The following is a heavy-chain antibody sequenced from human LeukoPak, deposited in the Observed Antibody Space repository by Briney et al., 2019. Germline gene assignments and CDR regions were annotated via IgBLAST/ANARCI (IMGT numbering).Heavy chain of an antibody. CDR3: ARGVYCSGGSCYPKFDY. Sequence: ASVKVSCKASGYTFTSYYMHWVRQAPGQGLEWMRIINPSGGSTSYAQKFQGRVTMTRDMSTSTVYMELSSLRSEDTAVYYCARGVYCSGGSCYPKFDYWGQGTLVTVSS. CDR1: GYTFTSYY. J-gene: IGHJ4*02. CDR2: INPSGGST. V-gene: IGHV1-46*01. D-gene: IGHD2-15*01.